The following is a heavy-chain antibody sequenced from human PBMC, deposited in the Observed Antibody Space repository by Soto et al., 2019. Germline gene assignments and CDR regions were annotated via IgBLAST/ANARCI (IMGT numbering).Heavy chain of an antibody. CDR3: ARICLPGLDFDY. D-gene: IGHD3-16*01. J-gene: IGHJ4*02. V-gene: IGHV2-26*01. CDR1: GFSLSNARMG. CDR2: IFSNDEK. Sequence: QVTLKESGPVLVKPTETLTLTCTVSGFSLSNARMGVSWIRQPPGKALEWLAHIFSNDEKSYSTSLKSRLTISKDTSNSQVVLTMTNMDPVDTATYYCARICLPGLDFDYWGQGTLVTVSS.